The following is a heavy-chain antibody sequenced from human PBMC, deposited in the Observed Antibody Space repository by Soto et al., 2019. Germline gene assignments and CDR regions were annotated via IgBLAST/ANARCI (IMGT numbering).Heavy chain of an antibody. CDR3: ARARSKSLEWLLYYYYYGMDV. CDR2: IIPIFGTA. J-gene: IGHJ6*02. D-gene: IGHD3-3*01. Sequence: ASVKVSCKASGGTFSSYAISWVRQAPGQGLEWMGGIIPIFGTANYAQKFQGRVTITADESTSTAYMELSSLRSEDTAVYYCARARSKSLEWLLYYYYYGMDVWGQGTTVTVSS. V-gene: IGHV1-69*13. CDR1: GGTFSSYA.